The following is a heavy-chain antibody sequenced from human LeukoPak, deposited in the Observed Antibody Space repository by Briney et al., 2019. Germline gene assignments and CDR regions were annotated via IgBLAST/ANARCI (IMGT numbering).Heavy chain of an antibody. CDR2: INHSGST. V-gene: IGHV4-34*01. D-gene: IGHD5-18*01. CDR1: GGSFSGSY. CDR3: ARGYSYGQRFDY. Sequence: SETLSLTCAVYGGSFSGSYWSWIRQPPGKGLEWIGEINHSGSTNYNPSLKSRVTISVDTSKNQFSLKLSSVTAADTAVYYCARGYSYGQRFDYWGQGTLVTVSS. J-gene: IGHJ4*02.